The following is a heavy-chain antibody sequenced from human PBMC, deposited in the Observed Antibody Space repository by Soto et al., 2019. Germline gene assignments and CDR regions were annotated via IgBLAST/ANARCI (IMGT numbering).Heavy chain of an antibody. J-gene: IGHJ4*02. V-gene: IGHV1-2*04. Sequence: ASVKVSCKASGYTFTGYYMHWLRQAPGQGLEWMGWINPNSGGTNYAQKFQGWVTMTRDTSISTAYMELSRLRSDDTAVYYCARGDVNWKVVAATLDYWGQGTLVTVSS. CDR2: INPNSGGT. D-gene: IGHD2-15*01. CDR3: ARGDVNWKVVAATLDY. CDR1: GYTFTGYY.